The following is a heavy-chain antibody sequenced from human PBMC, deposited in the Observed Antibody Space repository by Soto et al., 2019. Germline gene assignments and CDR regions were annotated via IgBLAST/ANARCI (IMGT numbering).Heavy chain of an antibody. V-gene: IGHV3-48*01. J-gene: IGHJ4*02. D-gene: IGHD3-3*01. CDR2: ISSSSSTI. CDR3: ARATPEDFWSGTPFDY. Sequence: GGSLRLSCAASGFTFSSYSMNWVRQAPGKGLEWVSYISSSSSTIYYADSVKGRFTISRDNAKNSLYLQMNSLRAEDTAVYYCARATPEDFWSGTPFDYWGQGTLVTVSS. CDR1: GFTFSSYS.